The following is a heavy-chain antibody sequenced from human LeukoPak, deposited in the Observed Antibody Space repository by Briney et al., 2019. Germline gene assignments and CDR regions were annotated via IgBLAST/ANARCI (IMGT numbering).Heavy chain of an antibody. J-gene: IGHJ4*02. V-gene: IGHV1-69*13. CDR2: IIPIFGTA. D-gene: IGHD3-3*01. CDR3: ARVVIIGGLWVDY. CDR1: GGTFSSYA. Sequence: ASVKVSCKASGGTFSSYAISWVRQAPGQGLGWMGGIIPIFGTANYAQKFQGRVTITADESTSTAYMELSSLRSEDTAVYYCARVVIIGGLWVDYWGQGTLVTVSS.